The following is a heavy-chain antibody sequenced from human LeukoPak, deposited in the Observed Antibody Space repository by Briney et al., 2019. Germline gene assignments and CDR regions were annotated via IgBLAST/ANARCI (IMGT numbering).Heavy chain of an antibody. D-gene: IGHD2-2*01. CDR2: MNPNSGNT. CDR3: ARGRVLQRLWFVFAPGVLYYFDY. J-gene: IGHJ4*02. CDR1: GYTFTSYD. V-gene: IGHV1-8*01. Sequence: ASVKVSCKASGYTFTSYDINWVRQATGQGLEWMGWMNPNSGNTGYAQKFQGRVTMTRNTSISTAYMELSSLRSEDTAVYYCARGRVLQRLWFVFAPGVLYYFDYWGQGTLVTVSS.